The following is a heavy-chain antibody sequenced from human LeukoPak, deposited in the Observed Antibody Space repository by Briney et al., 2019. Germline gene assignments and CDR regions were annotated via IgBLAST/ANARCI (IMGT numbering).Heavy chain of an antibody. J-gene: IGHJ4*02. CDR1: GGSISSRSYY. CDR3: ARTWDHRNYVSFGH. Sequence: SETLSLTCSVSGGSISSRSYYWGWIRQPPGKGLDWIGSTIYDSGHTYYNPSLQSRVTVSVDTSKNQFSLKLSSVTAADTAVYYCARTWDHRNYVSFGHWGQGTLVTVSS. D-gene: IGHD4-11*01. CDR2: TIYDSGHT. V-gene: IGHV4-39*01.